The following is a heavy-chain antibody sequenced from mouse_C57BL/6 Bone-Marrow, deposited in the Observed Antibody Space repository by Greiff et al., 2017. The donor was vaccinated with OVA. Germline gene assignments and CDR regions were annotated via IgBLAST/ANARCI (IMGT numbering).Heavy chain of an antibody. Sequence: VQLQQSGAELVKPGASVKLSCTASGFTIKDYYMHWVKQRTEQGLEWIGRIDPEDGETKYASKFQGKATITADKSSNTAYLHLSSLTSEDTAVYYCAPYDYLDYWGQGTTLTVSA. J-gene: IGHJ2*01. CDR3: APYDYLDY. D-gene: IGHD2-3*01. CDR2: IDPEDGET. CDR1: GFTIKDYY. V-gene: IGHV14-2*01.